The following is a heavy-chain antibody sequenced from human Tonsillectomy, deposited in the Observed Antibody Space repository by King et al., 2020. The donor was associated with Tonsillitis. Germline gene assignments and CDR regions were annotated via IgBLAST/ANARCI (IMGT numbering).Heavy chain of an antibody. CDR3: ARARYYYYYMDV. CDR2: IYFSGST. CDR1: GVSTSSTSYF. J-gene: IGHJ6*03. V-gene: IGHV4-39*01. Sequence: QLQESGPGLVKPSETLSLTCNVSGVSTSSTSYFWGWIRQPPGKGLEFIGTIYFSGSTYYNPSLKSRVTISVDTSKNQFSLRLSSVTAADTAVYYCARARYYYYYMDVWGKGTTVTVSS.